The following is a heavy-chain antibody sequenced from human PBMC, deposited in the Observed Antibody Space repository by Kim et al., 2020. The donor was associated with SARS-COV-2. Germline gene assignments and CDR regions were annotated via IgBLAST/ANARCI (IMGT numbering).Heavy chain of an antibody. D-gene: IGHD3-10*01. Sequence: VKGRFTISRHNSKNTLYLQMNSLRAEDTAVYYCARGTGGYGSGSLDGMDVWGQGTTVTVSS. J-gene: IGHJ6*02. CDR3: ARGTGGYGSGSLDGMDV. V-gene: IGHV3-53*04.